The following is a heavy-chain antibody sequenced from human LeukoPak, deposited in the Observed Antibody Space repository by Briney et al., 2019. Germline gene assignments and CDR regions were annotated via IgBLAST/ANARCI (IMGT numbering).Heavy chain of an antibody. Sequence: GGSLRLYCSASGFTFSNYAMHWVRQAAGKGLEYVSAISSNGGSTYYADSVKGRFTISRDNSKSTLYLQMSSLRPEDTAVYYCVGKGSYFDYWGQGTLVTVSS. CDR1: GFTFSNYA. D-gene: IGHD3-10*01. J-gene: IGHJ4*02. V-gene: IGHV3-64D*06. CDR3: VGKGSYFDY. CDR2: ISSNGGST.